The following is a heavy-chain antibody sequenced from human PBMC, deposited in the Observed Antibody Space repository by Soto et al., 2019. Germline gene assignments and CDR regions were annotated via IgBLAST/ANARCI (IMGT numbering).Heavy chain of an antibody. CDR3: AKDLGGFSGYDKGLFDY. J-gene: IGHJ4*02. CDR2: ISYDGSNE. CDR1: GFTFRSYG. V-gene: IGHV3-30*18. D-gene: IGHD5-12*01. Sequence: QVQLVESGGGVVQPGRSLRLSCAASGFTFRSYGMHWVCQAPGKGLEWAAVISYDGSNEYYADSAKGRFTISRDNAKNTLFLQMNSLRVEDTAVYYCAKDLGGFSGYDKGLFDYWGQGTLVTVSS.